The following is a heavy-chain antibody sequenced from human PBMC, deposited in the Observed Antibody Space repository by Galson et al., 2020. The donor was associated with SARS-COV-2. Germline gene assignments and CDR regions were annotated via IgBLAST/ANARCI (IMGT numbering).Heavy chain of an antibody. CDR2: INHDGST. J-gene: IGHJ3*02. V-gene: IGHV4-34*01. CDR3: ARGRVGGYLDAFDI. D-gene: IGHD5-12*01. Sequence: SETLSLTCAVAGGSFSDYYWSWIRQPPGKGLEWIGEINHDGSTYYSPSLKSRVTISADTSKKEFSLKLSSVTAADTAVYYCARGRVGGYLDAFDIWGQGTMVAVSS. CDR1: GGSFSDYY.